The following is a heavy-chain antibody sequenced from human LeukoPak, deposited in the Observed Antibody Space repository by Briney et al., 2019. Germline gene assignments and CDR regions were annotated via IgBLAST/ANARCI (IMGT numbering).Heavy chain of an antibody. D-gene: IGHD1-14*01. J-gene: IGHJ4*02. CDR2: ISDVGSTQ. V-gene: IGHV3-30*18. CDR3: AKDLSGRTLY. Sequence: GGSLRLSCAASGFTFSFYGIHWVRQPPGKGLQWVAVISDVGSTQYYSASVKGRFTVSIDNSKDTLYLQMNSLRAEDPAVDYCAKDLSGRTLYWGQGPLVTVSP. CDR1: GFTFSFYG.